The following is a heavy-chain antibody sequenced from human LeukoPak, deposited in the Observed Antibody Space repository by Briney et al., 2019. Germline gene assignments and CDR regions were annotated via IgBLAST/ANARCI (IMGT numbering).Heavy chain of an antibody. CDR3: AKEVVVSAAVGTVGFDP. CDR2: ISGSGSRT. Sequence: GGSLRLSCAASGLTFSSYARSWVRQAPGKGLEWVSAISGSGSRTYYADSVKGRFTISRDNSKSTLYLRINSLRAEDTAVYYCAKEVVVSAAVGTVGFDPWGQGTLVIVSS. J-gene: IGHJ5*02. D-gene: IGHD6-13*01. V-gene: IGHV3-23*01. CDR1: GLTFSSYA.